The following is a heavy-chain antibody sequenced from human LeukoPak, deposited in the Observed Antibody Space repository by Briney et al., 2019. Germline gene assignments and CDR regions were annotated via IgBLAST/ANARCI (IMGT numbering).Heavy chain of an antibody. D-gene: IGHD3-22*01. CDR3: ARDRRYYDSSGYYYTPDYYYGMDV. V-gene: IGHV1-69*13. J-gene: IGHJ6*02. Sequence: ASVKVSCKASGGTFSSYAISWVRQAPGQGLEWMGGIIPIFGTANYAQKFQSRVTITADESTSTAYMELSSLRSEDTAVYYCARDRRYYDSSGYYYTPDYYYGMDVWGQGTTVTVSS. CDR1: GGTFSSYA. CDR2: IIPIFGTA.